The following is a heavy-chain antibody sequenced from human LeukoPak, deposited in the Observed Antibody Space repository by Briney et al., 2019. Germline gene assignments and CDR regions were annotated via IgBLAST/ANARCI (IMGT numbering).Heavy chain of an antibody. V-gene: IGHV3-21*04. CDR2: ISSTGSYI. Sequence: GGSLRLSCAASGFTFSSYTMNWVRQAPGKGLEWVSSISSTGSYIYYADSVKGRFTISRDNAKNSLYLQMNSLRAEDTAVYYCARDGRGTMVRGVITHWGQGTLVTVSS. D-gene: IGHD3-10*01. J-gene: IGHJ4*02. CDR1: GFTFSSYT. CDR3: ARDGRGTMVRGVITH.